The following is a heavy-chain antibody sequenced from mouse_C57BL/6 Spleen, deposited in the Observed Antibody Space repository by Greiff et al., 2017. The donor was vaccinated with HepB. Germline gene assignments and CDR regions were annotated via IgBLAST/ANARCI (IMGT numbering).Heavy chain of an antibody. CDR2: IDPSDSET. Sequence: QVQLQQPGAELVRPGSSVKLSCKASGYTFTSYWMHWVKQRPIQGLEWIGNIDPSDSETHYNQKFKDKATLTVDKSSSTAYMQLSSLTSEDSAVYYCAREFPYYYGSSSAWFAYWGQGTLVTVSA. J-gene: IGHJ3*01. CDR1: GYTFTSYW. V-gene: IGHV1-52*01. D-gene: IGHD1-1*01. CDR3: AREFPYYYGSSSAWFAY.